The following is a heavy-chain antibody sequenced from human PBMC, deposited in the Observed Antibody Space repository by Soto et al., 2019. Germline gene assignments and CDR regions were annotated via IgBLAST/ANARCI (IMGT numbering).Heavy chain of an antibody. CDR3: GSPATVDYYNYGMDV. CDR2: IYYSGST. CDR1: GGSISSSSYY. J-gene: IGHJ6*02. D-gene: IGHD4-17*01. Sequence: SETLSLTCTVSGGSISSSSYYWGWIRQPPGNGLEWIGRIYYSGSTYYNPSLSSRVTISVATSQNQCSLKLSSLTAADTAVYSCGSPATVDYYNYGMDVWGGGTTVTV. V-gene: IGHV4-39*01.